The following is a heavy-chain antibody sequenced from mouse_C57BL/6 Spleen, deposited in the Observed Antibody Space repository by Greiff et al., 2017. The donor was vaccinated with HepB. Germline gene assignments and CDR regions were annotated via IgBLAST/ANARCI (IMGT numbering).Heavy chain of an antibody. CDR3: ARQGYSNWYFDV. CDR2: IWSDGST. Sequence: VKLMESGPGLVAPSQSLSITCTVSGFSFTSYGVHWVRQPPGKGLEWLVVIWSDGSTTYNSALKSRLSISKDNSKSQVFLKMNSLQTDDTAMYYCARQGYSNWYFDVWGTGTTVTVSS. V-gene: IGHV2-6-1*01. D-gene: IGHD2-5*01. CDR1: GFSFTSYG. J-gene: IGHJ1*03.